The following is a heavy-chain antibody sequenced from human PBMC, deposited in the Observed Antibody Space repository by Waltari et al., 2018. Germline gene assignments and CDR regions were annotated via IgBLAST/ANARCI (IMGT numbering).Heavy chain of an antibody. CDR2: IYYGGVT. V-gene: IGHV4-30-4*01. Sequence: QVQLQESGPGLVKPSQTLSLTCTVAGGSISSGDFYWSWIRQPPGKGREWIGYIYYGGVTDYNPSLKSRVTITVDTSKNQFSLKLTSVTAADTAVYYCARVDYYVHHLDYWGQGTLVTVSS. J-gene: IGHJ4*02. CDR1: GGSISSGDFY. CDR3: ARVDYYVHHLDY. D-gene: IGHD3-10*02.